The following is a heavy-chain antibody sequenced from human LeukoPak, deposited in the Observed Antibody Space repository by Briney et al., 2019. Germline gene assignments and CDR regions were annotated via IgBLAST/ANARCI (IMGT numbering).Heavy chain of an antibody. CDR1: GFTFSSSA. D-gene: IGHD4-23*01. CDR3: AKVADYGGKSYFDY. CDR2: ISNNGGYT. Sequence: GGSLRLSCAASGFTFSSSAMSWVRQAPGKGLEWVSAISNNGGYTYYADSVKGRFTISRDNSKNTLYLQMNSLRAEDTAVYYCAKVADYGGKSYFDYWGQGTLVTVSS. J-gene: IGHJ4*02. V-gene: IGHV3-23*01.